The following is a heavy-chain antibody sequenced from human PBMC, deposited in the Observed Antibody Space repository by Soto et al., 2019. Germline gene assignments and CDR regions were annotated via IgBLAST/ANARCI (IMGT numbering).Heavy chain of an antibody. V-gene: IGHV4-30-2*01. J-gene: IGHJ5*02. CDR2: IYNSGST. CDR1: GGSISGGYDS. D-gene: IGHD2-2*02. Sequence: PLSHTWGVSGGSISGGYDSWSWKRQPPGKGLEWIGCIYNSGSTYYNPSLKSRVTISVDTSKNQFSLKLSSVTAADTAVYYCARAGRYCSSTSCYTNWFDPWGQGTLVPVSS. CDR3: ARAGRYCSSTSCYTNWFDP.